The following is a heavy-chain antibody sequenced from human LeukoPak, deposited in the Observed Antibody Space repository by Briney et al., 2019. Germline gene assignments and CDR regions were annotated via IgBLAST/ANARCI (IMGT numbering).Heavy chain of an antibody. CDR2: SSSSSSYI. Sequence: KPGGSLRLSCAVSVHSYNLSSQNWVSQAPGKGLEGVSSSSSSSSYIYYAASVKGRFTISRDNAKISLYLQMDRLRADDTAVYYCATSDDLWSGMDNWGQGTLVTVS. CDR3: ATSDDLWSGMDN. V-gene: IGHV3-21*01. D-gene: IGHD3-3*01. CDR1: VHSYNLSS. J-gene: IGHJ4*02.